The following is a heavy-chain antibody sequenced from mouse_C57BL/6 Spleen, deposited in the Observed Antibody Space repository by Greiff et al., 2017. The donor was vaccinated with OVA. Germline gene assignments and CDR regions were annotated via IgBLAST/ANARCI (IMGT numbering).Heavy chain of an antibody. CDR2: IHPNSGST. Sequence: QVQLQQPGAELVKPGASVKLSCKASGYTFTSYWMHWVKQRPGQGLEWIGMIHPNSGSTNYNEKFKSKATLTVDKSSSTAYMQLSSLTSEDSAVYYGARGYYGSRERAMDYWGQGTSVTVSS. CDR1: GYTFTSYW. D-gene: IGHD1-1*01. CDR3: ARGYYGSRERAMDY. J-gene: IGHJ4*01. V-gene: IGHV1-64*01.